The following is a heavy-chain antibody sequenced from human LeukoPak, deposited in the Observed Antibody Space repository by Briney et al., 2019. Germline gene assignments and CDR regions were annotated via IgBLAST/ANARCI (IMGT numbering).Heavy chain of an antibody. D-gene: IGHD3-22*01. J-gene: IGHJ4*02. Sequence: GGSLRLSCAASGFTFSNYAMHWVRQAPGKGLEWVAIISYDGSSKYYADSVKGRFTISRDNSKNTLYLQMNSLGPEDTAMYYCAKGTYYYDSSGYYGGYYFDYWGQGTLVTVSS. CDR3: AKGTYYYDSSGYYGGYYFDY. CDR1: GFTFSNYA. V-gene: IGHV3-30*18. CDR2: ISYDGSSK.